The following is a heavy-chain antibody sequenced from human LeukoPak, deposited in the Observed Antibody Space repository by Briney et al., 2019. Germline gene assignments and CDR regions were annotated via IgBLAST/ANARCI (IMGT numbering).Heavy chain of an antibody. Sequence: GGSLRLSCAASGFTFSSHWMYWVRQAPGKGLEWVANIKQDGSEKYYVDSVKGRFTISRNNAKNSLYLQMNSLRAEDTAVYYCARDSRENYYGWDPQGYWGQGTLVTVSS. J-gene: IGHJ4*02. CDR1: GFTFSSHW. V-gene: IGHV3-7*01. CDR3: ARDSRENYYGWDPQGY. CDR2: IKQDGSEK. D-gene: IGHD1-26*01.